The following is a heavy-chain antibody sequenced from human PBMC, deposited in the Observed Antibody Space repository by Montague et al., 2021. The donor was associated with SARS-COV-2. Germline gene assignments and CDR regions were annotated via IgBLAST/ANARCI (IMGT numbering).Heavy chain of an antibody. V-gene: IGHV4-59*01. J-gene: IGHJ4*02. Sequence: SETLSLTCTVSGDSIRNYFWSWIRQPPGKGLEWIGYIYYYGNTHYNPSLKSRATISIDTSRNLFSLQLRSVTAADTAVYFCAKVFGPGSINTTDWGQGVLVTVSS. CDR3: AKVFGPGSINTTD. CDR2: IYYYGNT. D-gene: IGHD2-15*01. CDR1: GDSIRNYF.